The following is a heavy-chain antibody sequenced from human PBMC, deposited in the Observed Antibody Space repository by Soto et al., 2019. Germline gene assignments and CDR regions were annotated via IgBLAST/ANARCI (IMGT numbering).Heavy chain of an antibody. CDR1: GFTFSSYA. D-gene: IGHD6-19*01. J-gene: IGHJ4*02. V-gene: IGHV3-64D*06. CDR3: AKRSGVVPGPYFDY. Sequence: GGSLRLSCSASGFTFSSYAIHWVSQAPGKGPEYVSSITADGGTTYYADSVKGRFTISRDNSKNTLYLQMTSLRAEDTAVYYCAKRSGVVPGPYFDYWGRGTLVTVSS. CDR2: ITADGGTT.